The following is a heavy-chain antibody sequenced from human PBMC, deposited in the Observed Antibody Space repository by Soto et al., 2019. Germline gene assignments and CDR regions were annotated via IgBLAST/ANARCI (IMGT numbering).Heavy chain of an antibody. CDR1: GGSISSGDYY. D-gene: IGHD3-22*01. CDR2: IYYSGST. V-gene: IGHV4-30-4*01. Sequence: TSETLSLTCTVSGGSISSGDYYWSWIRQPPGKGLEWIGYIYYSGSTYYNPSLKSRVTISVDTSKNQFSLKLSSVTAADTAVYYCARELRDSSGYYYENWFDPWGQGTLVTVSS. CDR3: ARELRDSSGYYYENWFDP. J-gene: IGHJ5*02.